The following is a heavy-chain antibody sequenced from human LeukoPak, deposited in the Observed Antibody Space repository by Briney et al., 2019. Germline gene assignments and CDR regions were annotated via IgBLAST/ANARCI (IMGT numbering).Heavy chain of an antibody. CDR1: GGSFSTYP. Sequence: SVKVSCKASGGSFSTYPFTWVRQAPGQGLEWMEEIVPIIGSPNYTQTFQGRLAITADESTNTAYMELSGLKSDDTAVYYCAVVPQDIVVLPTAPSLDYWGPGTLVIVSS. J-gene: IGHJ4*02. CDR3: AVVPQDIVVLPTAPSLDY. CDR2: IVPIIGSP. D-gene: IGHD2-15*01. V-gene: IGHV1-69*01.